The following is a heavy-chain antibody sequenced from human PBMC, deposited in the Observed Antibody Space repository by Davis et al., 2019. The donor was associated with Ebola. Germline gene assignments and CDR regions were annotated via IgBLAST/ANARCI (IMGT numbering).Heavy chain of an antibody. V-gene: IGHV1-18*01. CDR1: GYTFTSYG. CDR3: AGDYYDSSGYYRKDYFDY. CDR2: SSAYNGNT. Sequence: AALVKVSCKASGYTFTSYGISWVRQAPGQGLEWMGWSSAYNGNTNYAQKLQGRVTMTTDTSTITAYMELSSLRSADTAVYYCAGDYYDSSGYYRKDYFDYWGQGTLVTVSS. J-gene: IGHJ4*02. D-gene: IGHD3-22*01.